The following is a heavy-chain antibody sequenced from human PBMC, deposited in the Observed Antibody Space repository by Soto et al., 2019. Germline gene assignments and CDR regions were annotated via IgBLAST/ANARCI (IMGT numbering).Heavy chain of an antibody. CDR3: ARGVSRSSGMDV. J-gene: IGHJ6*02. D-gene: IGHD6-6*01. CDR2: INPNSGGT. V-gene: IGHV1-2*02. Sequence: GASVKVSCKASGYTFTGYYIHWVRQAPGRGLEWMGWINPNSGGTNYAQKFQGRVTMTRDTSISTAYMELSRLRSDDTAVYYCARGVSRSSGMDVWGQGTTVTVSS. CDR1: GYTFTGYY.